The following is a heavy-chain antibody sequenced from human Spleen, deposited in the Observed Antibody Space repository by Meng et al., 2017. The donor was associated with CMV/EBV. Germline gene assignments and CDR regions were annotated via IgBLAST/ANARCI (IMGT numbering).Heavy chain of an antibody. CDR1: GFTFSSYA. V-gene: IGHV3-30-3*01. CDR3: ARDRGYCSSTGCYYFDY. D-gene: IGHD2-2*01. Sequence: GESLKISCAASGFTFSSYAMHWVRQAPGKGLEWVAVISYDGSNKYYADSVKGRFTISRDNSKNTLFLQMDSLRAEDTAVYYCARDRGYCSSTGCYYFDYWGQGTLVTVSS. J-gene: IGHJ4*02. CDR2: ISYDGSNK.